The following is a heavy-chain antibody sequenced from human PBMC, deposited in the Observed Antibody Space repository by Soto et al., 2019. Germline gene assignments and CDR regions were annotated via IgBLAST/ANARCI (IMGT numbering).Heavy chain of an antibody. CDR2: ISSGSTYI. J-gene: IGHJ2*01. CDR3: AGGVIGGRDWYFAF. V-gene: IGHV3-21*01. CDR1: GFTFSSYS. Sequence: EVQLVESGGGLVKPGGSLRLSCAASGFTFSSYSMNWVRQAPGKGLEWVSSISSGSTYIYYTDSVKGRFTSRDNAKDSLYLQMNSLRAEDTAVYYCAGGVIGGRDWYFAFWGRGTLVTVSS. D-gene: IGHD3-16*02.